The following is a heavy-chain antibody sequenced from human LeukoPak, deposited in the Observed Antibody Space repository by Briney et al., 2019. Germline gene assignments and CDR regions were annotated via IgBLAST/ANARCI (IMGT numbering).Heavy chain of an antibody. CDR3: ARRVAVGNYFDP. J-gene: IGHJ5*02. D-gene: IGHD4-11*01. V-gene: IGHV4-59*08. Sequence: SETLSLTCAFSGGSISTDYWSWVRQPPGKGLQWIGYIYYSGSTDYNPSLKSRVTISLNTAKNQFSLRLRSVTAADTAVYYCARRVAVGNYFDPWGQGTLVTVSS. CDR2: IYYSGST. CDR1: GGSISTDY.